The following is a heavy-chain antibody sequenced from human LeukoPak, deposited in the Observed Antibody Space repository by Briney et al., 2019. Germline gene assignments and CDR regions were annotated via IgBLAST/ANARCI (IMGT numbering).Heavy chain of an antibody. CDR3: ARVRPHYDILAGYYLPYYYYMDV. J-gene: IGHJ6*03. V-gene: IGHV4-4*07. CDR1: GGSISSYY. D-gene: IGHD3-9*01. CDR2: SYTSGST. Sequence: SETLSLTCTVSGGSISSYYWCWIRQPAGTGLEWIGRSYTSGSTNYNPSLKSRVTMSVDTSKNQFSLKLSSVTAADTAVYYCARVRPHYDILAGYYLPYYYYMDVWGKGTTVTVSS.